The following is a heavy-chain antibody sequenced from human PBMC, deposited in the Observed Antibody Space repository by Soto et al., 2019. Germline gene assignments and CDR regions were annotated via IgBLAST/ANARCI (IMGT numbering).Heavy chain of an antibody. CDR2: ILPIFGTA. CDR1: GGTFSSYA. D-gene: IGHD2-2*01. V-gene: IGHV1-69*06. CDR3: ARASTLTVHCGSVSCPRMDV. J-gene: IGHJ6*02. Sequence: QVQLVQSGAEVKKPGSPVKVSCKASGGTFSSYAISWVRQAPVQGLEWMGGILPIFGTANYARKFQGRVTITADRSTSIAYIELSSLRSEDTAVYYCARASTLTVHCGSVSCPRMDVWGQGTTVTVSS.